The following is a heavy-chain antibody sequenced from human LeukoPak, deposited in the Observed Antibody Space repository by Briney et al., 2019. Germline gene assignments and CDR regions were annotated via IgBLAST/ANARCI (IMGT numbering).Heavy chain of an antibody. D-gene: IGHD2-2*01. CDR2: INPNSGGT. Sequence: GASVKVSCKASGYTFTGYYMHWVRQAPGQGLEWMGRINPNSGGTNYAQKFQGRVTMTTDTSTSTAYMELRSLRSDDTAVYYCAREGGYCSSTSCYSYTSFDYWGQGTLVTVSS. CDR1: GYTFTGYY. J-gene: IGHJ4*02. CDR3: AREGGYCSSTSCYSYTSFDY. V-gene: IGHV1-2*06.